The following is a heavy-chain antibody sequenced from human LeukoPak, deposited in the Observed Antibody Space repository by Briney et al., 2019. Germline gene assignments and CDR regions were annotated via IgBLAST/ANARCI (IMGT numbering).Heavy chain of an antibody. V-gene: IGHV3-21*01. D-gene: IGHD6-19*01. J-gene: IGHJ4*02. CDR2: ISSSSSSYI. Sequence: GGSLRLSCAASGFTFSSYSMNWVRQAPGKGLEWVSSISSSSSSYIYYADSVKGRFTISRDNAKNSLYLQMDSLRAEDTAVYYCARDDVKQCMDYWGQGTLVTVSS. CDR1: GFTFSSYS. CDR3: ARDDVKQCMDY.